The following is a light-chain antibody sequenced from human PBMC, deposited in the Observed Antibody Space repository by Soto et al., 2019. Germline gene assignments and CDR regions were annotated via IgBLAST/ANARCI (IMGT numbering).Light chain of an antibody. J-gene: IGKJ3*01. Sequence: DIQMTQSPSSLSASVGDRVTITCQASQDISNYLNWYQHKPGEAPKLLIYDASKLETGVPSRFSAIGSATDFTLTISSLQPDDFATYYCQHYDHVPTFTFGPGTKVNLK. CDR2: DAS. V-gene: IGKV1-33*01. CDR1: QDISNY. CDR3: QHYDHVPTFT.